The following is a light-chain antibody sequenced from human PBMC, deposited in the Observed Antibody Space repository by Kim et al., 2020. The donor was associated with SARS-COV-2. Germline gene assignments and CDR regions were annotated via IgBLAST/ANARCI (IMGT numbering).Light chain of an antibody. Sequence: QSALTQPASMSESPGQSITISCTGTSSDVGGYNFVSWYQQHPGKAPKLIIHDVSNRPSGVSNRFSGSKSGNTASLTISGLQAEDEADYFCFSSTSSATVVFGGGTQLTVL. CDR3: FSSTSSATVV. J-gene: IGLJ2*01. CDR1: SSDVGGYNF. CDR2: DVS. V-gene: IGLV2-14*03.